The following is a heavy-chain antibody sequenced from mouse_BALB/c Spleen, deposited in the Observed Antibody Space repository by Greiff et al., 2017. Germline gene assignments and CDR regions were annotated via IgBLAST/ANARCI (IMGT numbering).Heavy chain of an antibody. CDR3: ARDYDYEGWFAY. Sequence: VQLQQPGAELVKPGASVKLSCKASGYTFTSYWMHWVKQRPGQGLEWIGEINPSNGRTNYNEKFKSKATLTVDKSSSTAYMQLSSLTSEDSAVYYCARDYDYEGWFAYWGQGTLVTVSA. CDR1: GYTFTSYW. CDR2: INPSNGRT. D-gene: IGHD2-4*01. V-gene: IGHV1S81*02. J-gene: IGHJ3*01.